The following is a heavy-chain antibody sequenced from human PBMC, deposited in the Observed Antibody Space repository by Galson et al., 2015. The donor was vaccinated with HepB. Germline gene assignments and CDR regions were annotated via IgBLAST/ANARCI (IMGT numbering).Heavy chain of an antibody. J-gene: IGHJ6*03. Sequence: SVKVSCKASGYTFTSYAMNWVRQAPGQGLEWMGWINTNTGNPTYAQGFTGRFVFSLDTSVSTAYLQISSLKAEDTAVYYCATQLGRKNYYYYYMDVWGKGTTVTVSS. V-gene: IGHV7-4-1*02. CDR1: GYTFTSYA. D-gene: IGHD7-27*01. CDR3: ATQLGRKNYYYYYMDV. CDR2: INTNTGNP.